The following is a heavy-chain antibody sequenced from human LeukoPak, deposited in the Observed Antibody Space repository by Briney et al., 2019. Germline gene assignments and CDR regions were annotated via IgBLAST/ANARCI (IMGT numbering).Heavy chain of an antibody. V-gene: IGHV3-9*01. CDR3: AKVLIRDAFDI. D-gene: IGHD2-21*01. CDR1: GFTFDDYA. Sequence: GGSLRLSRAASGFTFDDYAMHWVRQAPGKGLEWVSGISWNSGSIGYADSVKGRFTISRDNAKNSLYLQMNSLRAEDTALYYCAKVLIRDAFDIWGQGTMVTVSS. CDR2: ISWNSGSI. J-gene: IGHJ3*02.